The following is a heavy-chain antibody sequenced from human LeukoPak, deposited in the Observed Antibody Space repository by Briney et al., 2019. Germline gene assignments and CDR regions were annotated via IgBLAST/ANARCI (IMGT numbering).Heavy chain of an antibody. CDR2: ISSSSSYI. CDR3: ARGRGEYSSSSGNYFDY. V-gene: IGHV3-21*01. Sequence: GSLRLFWGASGFTFRSYSMNWVRPAPGKGLEWVSSISSSSSYIYSADSVKGRFTISRDNAKNSLYLQMNSLRAEDTAVYYCARGRGEYSSSSGNYFDYWGQGTLVTVSS. CDR1: GFTFRSYS. J-gene: IGHJ4*02. D-gene: IGHD6-6*01.